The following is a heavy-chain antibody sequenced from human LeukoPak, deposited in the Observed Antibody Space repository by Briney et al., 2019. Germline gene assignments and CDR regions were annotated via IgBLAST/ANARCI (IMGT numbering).Heavy chain of an antibody. CDR3: ARALGYCSSTSCPQGWAFDI. Sequence: GGSLRLSCAASGFTVSSNYMSWVRQAPGKGPEWVSVIYSGGSTYYADSVKGRFTISRDNSKNTLYLQMNSLRAEDTAVYYCARALGYCSSTSCPQGWAFDIWGQGTMVTVSS. J-gene: IGHJ3*02. V-gene: IGHV3-66*02. CDR1: GFTVSSNY. CDR2: IYSGGST. D-gene: IGHD2-2*01.